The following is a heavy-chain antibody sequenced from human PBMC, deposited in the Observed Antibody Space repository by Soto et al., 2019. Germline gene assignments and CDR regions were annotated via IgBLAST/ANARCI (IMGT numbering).Heavy chain of an antibody. D-gene: IGHD3-9*01. CDR2: VYYSGST. CDR1: GGSISSCSYY. V-gene: IGHV4-39*01. Sequence: QLQLQESGPGLVKPSETLSLTCTVSGGSISSCSYYWGWIRQPPGKGLEWSGSVYYSGSTYYNPSLKSRVTISVDTSKNQFSLKLSSVTAADTAVYYCARRYYDILTGTNWFDPWGQGTLVTVSS. CDR3: ARRYYDILTGTNWFDP. J-gene: IGHJ5*02.